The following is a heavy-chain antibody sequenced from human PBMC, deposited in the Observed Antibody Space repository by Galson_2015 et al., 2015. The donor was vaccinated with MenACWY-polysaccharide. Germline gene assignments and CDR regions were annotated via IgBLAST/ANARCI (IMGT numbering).Heavy chain of an antibody. J-gene: IGHJ5*02. CDR3: ARQKGPYGDYEVWWFDP. CDR1: GGSISSSSYY. Sequence: ETLSLTCTVSGGSISSSSYYWGWIRQPPGKGLEWIGSIYYSGSTYYNPSLKSRVTISVDTSKNQFSLKLSSVTAADTAVYYCARQKGPYGDYEVWWFDPWGQGTLVTVSS. V-gene: IGHV4-39*01. CDR2: IYYSGST. D-gene: IGHD4-17*01.